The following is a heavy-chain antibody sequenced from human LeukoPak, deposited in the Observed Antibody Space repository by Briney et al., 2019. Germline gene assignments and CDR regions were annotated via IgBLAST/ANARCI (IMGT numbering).Heavy chain of an antibody. V-gene: IGHV1-69*01. CDR2: IIPIFGTA. Sequence: SVKVSCKASGGTFSSYAISWVRQAPGQGLEWMGGIIPIFGTANYAQKFQGRVTITADESTSTAYVELSSLRSEDTAVYYCARGHGEDCGGDCPPLQAYGMDVWGQGTTVTVSS. J-gene: IGHJ6*02. CDR3: ARGHGEDCGGDCPPLQAYGMDV. D-gene: IGHD2-21*02. CDR1: GGTFSSYA.